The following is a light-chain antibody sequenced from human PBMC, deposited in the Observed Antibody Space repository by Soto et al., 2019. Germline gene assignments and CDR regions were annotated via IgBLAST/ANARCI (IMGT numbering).Light chain of an antibody. CDR3: QQYAISPPMYT. V-gene: IGKV3-20*01. J-gene: IGKJ2*01. CDR2: GAS. Sequence: EIVLTQSPGTLSLSPGERATLSCRASQRVSSSYLAWYQQKPGQAPRLLIYGASSRATGIPDRFSGSGSGTDFTLTISRLEPGDFAVYYCQQYAISPPMYTFGQGSKLEIK. CDR1: QRVSSSY.